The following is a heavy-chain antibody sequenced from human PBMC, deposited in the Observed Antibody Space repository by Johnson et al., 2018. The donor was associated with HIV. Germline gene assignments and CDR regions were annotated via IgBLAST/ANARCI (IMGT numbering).Heavy chain of an antibody. CDR1: GFTFDDYA. CDR3: ARERDTDMAGDAFDI. D-gene: IGHD5-18*01. Sequence: VQLVESGGGLVQPGRSLRLSCTASGFTFDDYAMHWVRQGPGKGLVWVSRINSDGSSTRYADSVKGRFTISRDNAKNTLYLQMNSLRAEDTAVYYCARERDTDMAGDAFDIWGQGTMVTVSS. V-gene: IGHV3-74*01. CDR2: INSDGSST. J-gene: IGHJ3*02.